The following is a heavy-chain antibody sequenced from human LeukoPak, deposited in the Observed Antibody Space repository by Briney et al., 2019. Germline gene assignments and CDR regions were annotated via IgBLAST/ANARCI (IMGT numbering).Heavy chain of an antibody. CDR3: ARESNTAIHSRDSSGYYPRD. Sequence: SETLSLTCTVSGDSISSYYWSWIRQPAGKGLEWIERISISGSTSYNPSLKSRVTMSVDTSKNQFSLKLSSVTAADTAVYYCARESNTAIHSRDSSGYYPRDWGQGTLVTVSS. J-gene: IGHJ4*02. D-gene: IGHD3-22*01. CDR1: GDSISSYY. V-gene: IGHV4-4*07. CDR2: ISISGST.